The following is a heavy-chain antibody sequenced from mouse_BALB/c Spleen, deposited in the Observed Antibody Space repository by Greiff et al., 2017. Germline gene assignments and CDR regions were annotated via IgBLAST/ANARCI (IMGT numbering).Heavy chain of an antibody. CDR1: GYTFTSYW. Sequence: VQLQQSGAELAKPGASVKMSCKASGYTFTSYWMHWVKQRPGQCLEWIGYINPSTGYTEYNQKFKDKATLTADKSSSTAYMQLSSLTSEDSAVYYCARRGWDSDYWGQGTTLTVSS. CDR2: INPSTGYT. D-gene: IGHD3-3*01. J-gene: IGHJ2*01. V-gene: IGHV1-7*01. CDR3: ARRGWDSDY.